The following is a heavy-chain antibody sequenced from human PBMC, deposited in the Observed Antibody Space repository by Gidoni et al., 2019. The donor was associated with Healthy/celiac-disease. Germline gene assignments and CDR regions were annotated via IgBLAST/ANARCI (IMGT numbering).Heavy chain of an antibody. Sequence: EVQLVQSGAEVKKPGESLKISGKGSGYSFTSYWIGWVRQMPGKGLEWMGIIFPGASDTRYLPSFHGQVPISADQSISTAYLQWSRLKASDTAMYYCARCVGTMVRGVKNYYFDYWGQGTLVTVSS. CDR3: ARCVGTMVRGVKNYYFDY. CDR2: IFPGASDT. CDR1: GYSFTSYW. V-gene: IGHV5-51*01. J-gene: IGHJ4*02. D-gene: IGHD3-10*01.